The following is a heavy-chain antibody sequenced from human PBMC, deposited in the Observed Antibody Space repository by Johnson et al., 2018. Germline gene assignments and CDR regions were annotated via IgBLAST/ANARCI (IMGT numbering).Heavy chain of an antibody. CDR2: IKSKTEGGTT. CDR3: TTEDGGNPDGFGI. CDR1: GFTFNNAW. D-gene: IGHD4-23*01. Sequence: VQLQESGGGWVKPGGSLRLSCAASGFTFNNAWMNWVHQAPGKGLEWVGRIKSKTEGGTTDHAAPGKGRFTISRDDSKNTLYLQMTSLKTEDTAVYYCTTEDGGNPDGFGIWGQGTMVTVSP. J-gene: IGHJ3*02. V-gene: IGHV3-15*07.